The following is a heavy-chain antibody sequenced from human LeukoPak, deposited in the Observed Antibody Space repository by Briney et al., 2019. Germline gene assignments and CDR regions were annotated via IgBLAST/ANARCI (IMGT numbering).Heavy chain of an antibody. V-gene: IGHV4-59*01. CDR1: GGSISSYY. CDR3: VRSSRGSVALLTIYGMDV. CDR2: IYYSGST. Sequence: PSETLSLTCTVSGGSISSYYWSWIRQPPGKGLEWIGYIYYSGSTSYIPSLKSRVTISVDTSKNQFSLKLTSVTAADTAVYYCVRSSRGSVALLTIYGMDVWGQGTTITVSS. D-gene: IGHD3-10*01. J-gene: IGHJ6*02.